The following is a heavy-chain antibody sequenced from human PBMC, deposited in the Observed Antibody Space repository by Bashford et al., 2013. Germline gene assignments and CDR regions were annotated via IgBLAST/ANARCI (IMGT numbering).Heavy chain of an antibody. CDR3: ARAPHYYYYDMDV. J-gene: IGHJ6*01. V-gene: IGHV1-8*01. CDR2: MNPNSGNT. CDR1: GYTFTSYE. Sequence: VASVKVSCKASGYTFTSYEFNWVRQATGQGLEWMGWMNPNSGNTGYAQKFQGRVAMTRNTSISTAYMELSSLRSEDTAVYYCARAPHYYYYDMDVWGPRGHGHR.